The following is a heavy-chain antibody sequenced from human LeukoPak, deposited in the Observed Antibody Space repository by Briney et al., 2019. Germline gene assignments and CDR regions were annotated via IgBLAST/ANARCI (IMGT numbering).Heavy chain of an antibody. CDR2: INHSGST. J-gene: IGHJ5*02. CDR3: ARVHRRSIAAAGTLWFDP. Sequence: SETLALTCAVYGGYFSGYYWSWIRQPPGKGLEWIGEINHSGSTNYNPSLKSRVTISVDTSKNQFSLKLSSVTAADTAVYYCARVHRRSIAAAGTLWFDPWGQGTLVTVSS. V-gene: IGHV4-34*01. CDR1: GGYFSGYY. D-gene: IGHD6-13*01.